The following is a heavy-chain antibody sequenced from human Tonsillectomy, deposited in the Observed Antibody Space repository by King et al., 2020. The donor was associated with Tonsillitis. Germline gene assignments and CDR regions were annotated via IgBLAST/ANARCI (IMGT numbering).Heavy chain of an antibody. J-gene: IGHJ4*02. CDR2: IIPVFGTT. V-gene: IGHV1-69*01. D-gene: IGHD1-26*01. CDR3: ARAMGGEWDLVY. Sequence: QLVQSGAEVKKPGSSVKVSCKASGGTFSSYSISWVRQAPGQGLEWMGGIIPVFGTTNYTPKFQGRVTITADESTSPAYMELGSLRSEDTAVYYCARAMGGEWDLVYWGQGTLVTVSS. CDR1: GGTFSSYS.